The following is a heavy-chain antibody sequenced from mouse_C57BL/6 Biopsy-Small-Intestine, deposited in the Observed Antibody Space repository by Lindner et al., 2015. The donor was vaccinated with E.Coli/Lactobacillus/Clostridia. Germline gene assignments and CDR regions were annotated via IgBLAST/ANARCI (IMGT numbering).Heavy chain of an antibody. CDR3: AREERSYYRRRYAMDY. J-gene: IGHJ4*01. Sequence: VQLQESGPELVKPGASVKISCKASGSSFTGYYLHWVKQSHGKSLEWIGDINPNNGGTIYNQKFKGKATLTVDKSSSTAYMELRSLTSEDTAVYYCAREERSYYRRRYAMDYWGQGTSVTVSS. CDR1: GSSFTGYY. V-gene: IGHV1-18*01. CDR2: INPNNGGT. D-gene: IGHD1-1*01.